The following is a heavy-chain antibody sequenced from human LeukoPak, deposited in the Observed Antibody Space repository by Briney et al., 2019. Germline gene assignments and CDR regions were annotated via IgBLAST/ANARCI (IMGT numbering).Heavy chain of an antibody. CDR3: TRRPYCSGGSCYGTGAWFDP. J-gene: IGHJ5*02. Sequence: SETLSLTCTVSGGSISSYYWSWIRQPPGKGLEWIGYIYYSGSTNYNPSLKSRITISVDTSKNQFSLKLSSVTAADTAVYYCTRRPYCSGGSCYGTGAWFDPWGQGTLVTVSS. CDR1: GGSISSYY. D-gene: IGHD2-15*01. V-gene: IGHV4-59*08. CDR2: IYYSGST.